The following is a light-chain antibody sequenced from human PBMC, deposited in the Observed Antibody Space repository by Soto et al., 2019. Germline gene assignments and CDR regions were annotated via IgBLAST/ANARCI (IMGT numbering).Light chain of an antibody. V-gene: IGKV3-15*01. CDR1: ESVRSK. CDR3: QQYNNGPPWT. CDR2: GVS. Sequence: EVVMTQSPATLSVSPGERATLSCRASESVRSKLAWYQQKPAQAPRLLIYGVSTRATGVPARFSGGGSGTDFTLAISSLQSEDFAVYYCQQYNNGPPWTFGQGTKLEIK. J-gene: IGKJ1*01.